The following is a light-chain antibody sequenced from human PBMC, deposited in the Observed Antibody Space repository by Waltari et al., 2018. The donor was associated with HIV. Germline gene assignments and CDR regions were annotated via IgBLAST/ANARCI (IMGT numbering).Light chain of an antibody. CDR2: EVN. Sequence: QSALTQPASVSGSLGQSISISCSGSSSDLGLYNLVSWYQVSPGQAPKLLIHEVNKRPSGVSDRFSGSKSGKTASLTISGLQTEDEADYYCCSYGGDSNYVFGTGTKVTVL. CDR1: SSDLGLYNL. CDR3: CSYGGDSNYV. V-gene: IGLV2-23*02. J-gene: IGLJ1*01.